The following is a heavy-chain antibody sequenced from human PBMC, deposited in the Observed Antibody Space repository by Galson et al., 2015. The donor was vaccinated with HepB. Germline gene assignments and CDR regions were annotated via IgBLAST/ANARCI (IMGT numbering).Heavy chain of an antibody. CDR3: ARGRPGYSSSWFLDY. J-gene: IGHJ4*02. CDR2: ISYDGSNK. Sequence: SLRLTCAASGFTFSSYAMHWVRQAPGKGLEWVAVISYDGSNKYYADSVKGRFTTSRDNSKNTLYLQMNSLRAEDKAVYYCARGRPGYSSSWFLDYWSQGTLVPVSS. D-gene: IGHD6-13*01. V-gene: IGHV3-30*04. CDR1: GFTFSSYA.